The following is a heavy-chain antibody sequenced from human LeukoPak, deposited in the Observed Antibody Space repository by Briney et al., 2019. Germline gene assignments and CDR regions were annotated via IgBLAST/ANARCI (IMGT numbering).Heavy chain of an antibody. CDR2: IRGSGGST. V-gene: IGHV3-23*01. CDR1: GFTFSSYW. CDR3: ARGKAYSSGWSYFDY. D-gene: IGHD6-19*01. J-gene: IGHJ4*02. Sequence: GGSLRLSCAASGFTFSSYWLSWVRQAPGKGLESVSAIRGSGGSTYYADSVKGRFTISRDDSKSTLYLQMNSLRAEDTAVYYCARGKAYSSGWSYFDYWGQGTLVTVSS.